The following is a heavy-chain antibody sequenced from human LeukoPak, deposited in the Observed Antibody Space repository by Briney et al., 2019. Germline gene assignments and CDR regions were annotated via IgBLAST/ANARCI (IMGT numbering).Heavy chain of an antibody. CDR3: ARFIVGSRYGMDV. V-gene: IGHV1-3*01. CDR2: SSAASGNT. CDR1: GYNVTNYD. J-gene: IGHJ6*02. Sequence: GASVRVSCKATGYNVTNYDMDGVRQAPGQGLEWMGWSSAASGNTKSSQKFQGTVTITRDTSASTAYMELSSLRSEDTAVYYCARFIVGSRYGMDVWGQGTTVTVSS. D-gene: IGHD3-22*01.